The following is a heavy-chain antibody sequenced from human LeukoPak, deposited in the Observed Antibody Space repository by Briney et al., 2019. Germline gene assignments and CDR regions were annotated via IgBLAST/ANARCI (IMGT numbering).Heavy chain of an antibody. CDR2: IYYSGST. CDR1: GGSVSSGSYY. Sequence: SETLSLTCTVSGGSVSSGSYYWSWIRQPPGKGLEWIGYIYYSGSTNYNPSLKSRVTISVDTSKNQFSLKLSSVTAADTAVYYCASLYDYVWGSYRENAFDIWGQATMVTVSS. V-gene: IGHV4-61*01. D-gene: IGHD3-16*02. CDR3: ASLYDYVWGSYRENAFDI. J-gene: IGHJ3*02.